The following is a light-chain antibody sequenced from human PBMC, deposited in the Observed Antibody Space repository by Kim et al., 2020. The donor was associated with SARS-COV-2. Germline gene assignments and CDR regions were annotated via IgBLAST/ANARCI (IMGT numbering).Light chain of an antibody. V-gene: IGLV1-44*01. CDR2: TDD. J-gene: IGLJ3*02. CDR1: SSNIGSNT. Sequence: QSVLTQPPSASGTPGQRVTISCSGSSSNIGSNTVNWYQQFPGTAPQLLIDTDDRRPSGVSDRVSCSKSGTSASLAISALRSEDEAAYYRATWDDSLDVWMFGGGTKVTVL. CDR3: ATWDDSLDVWM.